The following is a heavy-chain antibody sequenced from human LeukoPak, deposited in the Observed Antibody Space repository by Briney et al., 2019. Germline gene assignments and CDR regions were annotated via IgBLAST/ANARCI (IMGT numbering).Heavy chain of an antibody. CDR3: AREVYYDFWSGYHTAYFDY. V-gene: IGHV4-59*01. J-gene: IGHJ4*02. CDR1: GGSISSYY. Sequence: PSETLSLTCTVSGGSISSYYWSWIRQPPGKGLEWIGYIYYSGSTNYNPSLKSRVTISVDTSKNQFSLKLTSVTAADTAVYYCAREVYYDFWSGYHTAYFDYWGQGTLVTVSS. D-gene: IGHD3-3*01. CDR2: IYYSGST.